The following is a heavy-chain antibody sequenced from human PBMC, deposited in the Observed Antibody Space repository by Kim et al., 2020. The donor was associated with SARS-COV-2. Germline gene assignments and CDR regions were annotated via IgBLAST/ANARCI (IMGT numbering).Heavy chain of an antibody. J-gene: IGHJ4*02. Sequence: ADSVKGRLTISRDNSKNTLYLQMNSLRAEDTAVYSCARAPLGDSSGWLDYWGQGTLVTVSS. V-gene: IGHV3-30*01. D-gene: IGHD6-19*01. CDR3: ARAPLGDSSGWLDY.